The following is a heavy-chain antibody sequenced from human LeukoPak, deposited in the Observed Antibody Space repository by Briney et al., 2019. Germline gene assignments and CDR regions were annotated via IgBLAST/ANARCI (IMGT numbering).Heavy chain of an antibody. J-gene: IGHJ5*02. V-gene: IGHV4-34*01. CDR2: INHSGST. Sequence: SETLSLTCAVYGGSFSGYYWCWIRQPPGKGLEWIGEINHSGSTNYNPSLKSRVTISVDTSKNQFSLKLSSVTAADTAVYYCARYYGDGAYDTSRWFDPWGQGTLVTVSS. CDR3: ARYYGDGAYDTSRWFDP. CDR1: GGSFSGYY. D-gene: IGHD5-24*01.